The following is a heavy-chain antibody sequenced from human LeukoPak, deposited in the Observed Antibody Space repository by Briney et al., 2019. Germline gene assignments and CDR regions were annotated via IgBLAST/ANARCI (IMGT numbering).Heavy chain of an antibody. Sequence: ASVKVSCKVSGYTFTDYYMHWVRQAPGQGLEWMGWINPNSGGTDYAQKFQGRVTMTRDTSISTAYMVLSNLRSDDTAVYYCARDHYWGQGTPVTVSS. CDR3: ARDHY. V-gene: IGHV1-2*02. CDR1: GYTFTDYY. J-gene: IGHJ4*02. CDR2: INPNSGGT.